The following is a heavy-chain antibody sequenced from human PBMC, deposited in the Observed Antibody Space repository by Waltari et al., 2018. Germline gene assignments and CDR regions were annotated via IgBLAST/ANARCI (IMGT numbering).Heavy chain of an antibody. CDR1: GFPFSSYS. J-gene: IGHJ4*02. Sequence: EVQLVESGGGLVQPGGSLRLSCAASGFPFSSYSMNWVRQAPGKGLEWVSYISSSSSTIYYADSVKGRFTISRDNAKNSLYLQMNSLRAEDTAVYYCAISLDGDYDYWGQGTLVTVSS. D-gene: IGHD4-17*01. V-gene: IGHV3-48*01. CDR2: ISSSSSTI. CDR3: AISLDGDYDY.